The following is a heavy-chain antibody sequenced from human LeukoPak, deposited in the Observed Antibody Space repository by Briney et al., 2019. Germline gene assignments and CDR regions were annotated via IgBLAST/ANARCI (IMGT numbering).Heavy chain of an antibody. Sequence: PGGSLRLSCAASGFTFSSYAMSWVRQAPGKGLEWVSAICGSGGCTYYADSVKGRFTISRDNSKSTLYLQMNSLRAEDTAVYYCAKAPYSSSSSYDYWGQGTLVTVSS. V-gene: IGHV3-23*01. D-gene: IGHD6-6*01. J-gene: IGHJ4*02. CDR3: AKAPYSSSSSYDY. CDR2: ICGSGGCT. CDR1: GFTFSSYA.